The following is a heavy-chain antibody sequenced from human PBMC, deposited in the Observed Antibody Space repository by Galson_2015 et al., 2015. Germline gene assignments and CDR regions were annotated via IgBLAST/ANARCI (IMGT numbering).Heavy chain of an antibody. CDR3: ARDYSRERLFAQETIYYGMDV. V-gene: IGHV4-61*01. CDR1: GGSVSREIFY. CDR2: IFDSGRT. Sequence: ETLSLTCTVSGGSVSREIFYWSWIRQPPGRGLEWIGYIFDSGRTNYNPSLKSRVTISIDTSQNQFSLKLSSVTAADTAVYYCARDYSRERLFAQETIYYGMDVWGQGTTVTVSS. D-gene: IGHD1-26*01. J-gene: IGHJ6*02.